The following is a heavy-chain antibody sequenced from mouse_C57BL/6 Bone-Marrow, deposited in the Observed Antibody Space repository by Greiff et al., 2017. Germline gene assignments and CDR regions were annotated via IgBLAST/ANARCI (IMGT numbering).Heavy chain of an antibody. CDR2: IYPGDGDT. CDR1: GYAFSSYW. V-gene: IGHV1-80*01. CDR3: ARERGLRRSPFAY. Sequence: QVQLQQSGAELVKPGASVKISCKASGYAFSSYWMNWVKQRPGKGLEWIGQIYPGDGDTNYNGKFKGKATLTADKSSSTAYMQLSSLTSEDSAVYFCARERGLRRSPFAYCGQGTLVTVSA. J-gene: IGHJ3*01. D-gene: IGHD2-4*01.